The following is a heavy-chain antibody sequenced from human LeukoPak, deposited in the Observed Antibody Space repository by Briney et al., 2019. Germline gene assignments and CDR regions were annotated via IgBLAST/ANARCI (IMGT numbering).Heavy chain of an antibody. CDR3: ARQRLPVAGTPRFDY. CDR1: GGTFSSYA. CDR2: IIPIFGAA. D-gene: IGHD6-19*01. Sequence: SVKVSCKASGGTFSSYAISWVRQAPGHGLEWVGRIIPIFGAANYAQKFQGRVTITTDESTSTAYMELSSLRSEDTAVYYCARQRLPVAGTPRFDYWGQGTLVTVSS. J-gene: IGHJ4*02. V-gene: IGHV1-69*05.